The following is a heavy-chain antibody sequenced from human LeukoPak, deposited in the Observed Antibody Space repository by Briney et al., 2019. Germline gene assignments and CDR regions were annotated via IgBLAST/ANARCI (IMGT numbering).Heavy chain of an antibody. CDR3: ARDPNALYYFDY. V-gene: IGHV3-21*01. CDR1: GYSFTSDW. D-gene: IGHD2-8*01. J-gene: IGHJ4*02. Sequence: GESLKISCKGSGYSFTSDWIGWVRQMPGKGLEWVSSISSSSSYIYYADSVKGRFTISRDNAKNSLYLQMNSLRAEDTAVYYCARDPNALYYFDYWGQGTLVTVSS. CDR2: ISSSSSYI.